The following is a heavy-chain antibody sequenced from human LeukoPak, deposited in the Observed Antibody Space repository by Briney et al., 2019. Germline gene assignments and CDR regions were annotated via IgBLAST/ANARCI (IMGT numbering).Heavy chain of an antibody. Sequence: SVKVSCKASGYTFTDYYLHWVRQAPGHGLEWMGGIIPIFGTANYAQKFQGRVTITADESTSTAYMELSSLRSEDTAVYYCARAIGSGDFHWGQGTLVTVSS. D-gene: IGHD6-19*01. CDR3: ARAIGSGDFH. CDR2: IIPIFGTA. J-gene: IGHJ4*02. CDR1: GYTFTDYY. V-gene: IGHV1-69*13.